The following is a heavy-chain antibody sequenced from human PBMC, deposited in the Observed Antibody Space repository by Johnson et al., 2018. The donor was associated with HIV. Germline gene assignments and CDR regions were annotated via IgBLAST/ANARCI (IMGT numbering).Heavy chain of an antibody. J-gene: IGHJ3*02. CDR3: ARDREYGLAWGWALDI. Sequence: QVQLVESGGGVVQPGGSLKLSCAASGFTFSTYGINWVRQAPGKGLEWVAFIHYDGSNKYYADSVRGRFTISRDNSKNTLYLQMNNLRVEDTAVYYCARDREYGLAWGWALDIWGQGTMVIVSS. CDR2: IHYDGSNK. CDR1: GFTFSTYG. D-gene: IGHD6-19*01. V-gene: IGHV3-30*02.